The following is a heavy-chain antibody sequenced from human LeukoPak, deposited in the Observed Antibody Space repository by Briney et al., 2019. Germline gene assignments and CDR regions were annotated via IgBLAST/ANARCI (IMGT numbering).Heavy chain of an antibody. CDR2: ISASGRNR. D-gene: IGHD1-1*01. V-gene: IGHV3-23*01. CDR1: GFTFSNYA. CDR3: AKLVGTGTTATDY. J-gene: IGHJ4*02. Sequence: PGGSLRLSCAASGFTFSNYAMTWVRQAPGKGLELVSVISASGRNRDYADSVKGRFTISRDNAENTLSLLMNSLRAEDTAIYYCAKLVGTGTTATDYWGQGTLVTVSS.